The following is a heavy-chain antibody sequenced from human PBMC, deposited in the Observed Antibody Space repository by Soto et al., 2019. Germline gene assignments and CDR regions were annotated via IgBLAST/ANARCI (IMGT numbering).Heavy chain of an antibody. D-gene: IGHD6-13*01. CDR1: CGSIISYY. CDR3: ARDASSWYSGYYYGMDV. V-gene: IGHV4-59*01. CDR2: IYYSGST. Sequence: PSGTLSLTGTVSCGSIISYYWIWIRQPPGKGLEWIGYIYYSGSTNYNPSLKSRVTISVDTSKNQFSLKLSSVTAADTAVYYCARDASSWYSGYYYGMDVWGQGTTVTVSS. J-gene: IGHJ6*02.